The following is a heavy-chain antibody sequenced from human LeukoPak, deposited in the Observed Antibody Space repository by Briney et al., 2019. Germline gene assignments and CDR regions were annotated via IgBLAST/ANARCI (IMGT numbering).Heavy chain of an antibody. V-gene: IGHV4-39*01. J-gene: IGHJ3*02. D-gene: IGHD2/OR15-2a*01. CDR2: IYYSGST. CDR3: ARRKYYPKGAFDI. Sequence: PSETLSLTCTVSGGSISSSSYYWGWIRQPPGKGLEWIGSIYYSGSTYYNPSLKSRVTISVDTSKNQFSLKLSSVTAADTAVYYCARRKYYPKGAFDIWGQGTMVTVSS. CDR1: GGSISSSSYY.